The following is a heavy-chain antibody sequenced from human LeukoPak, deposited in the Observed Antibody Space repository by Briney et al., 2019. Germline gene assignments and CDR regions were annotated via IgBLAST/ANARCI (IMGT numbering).Heavy chain of an antibody. CDR1: GFTFSSYA. D-gene: IGHD2-21*02. V-gene: IGHV4-59*01. CDR3: ARDGETAGFDY. Sequence: GSLRLSCAASGFTFSSYAMSWVRQAPGKGLEWIGYIYYSGSTNYNPSLKRRVTISVDTSKNQFSLKLSSVTAADTAVYYCARDGETAGFDYWGQGTLVTVSS. J-gene: IGHJ4*02. CDR2: IYYSGST.